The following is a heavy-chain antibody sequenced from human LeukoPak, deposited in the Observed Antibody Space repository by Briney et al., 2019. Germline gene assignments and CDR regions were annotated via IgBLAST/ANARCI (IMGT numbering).Heavy chain of an antibody. CDR1: GGSISSYY. J-gene: IGHJ4*02. Sequence: SEALSLTCTVSGGSISSYYWSWIGQPPGKGLEWIGYIYYSGSTNYNPSLKSRVTISVDTSKNQFSLKLSSVTAADTAVYYCAGGWLYYFDYWGQGTLVTVSS. CDR3: AGGWLYYFDY. V-gene: IGHV4-59*01. CDR2: IYYSGST. D-gene: IGHD6-19*01.